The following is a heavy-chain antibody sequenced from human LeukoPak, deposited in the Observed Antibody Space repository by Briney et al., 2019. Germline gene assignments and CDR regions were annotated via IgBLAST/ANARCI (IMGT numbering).Heavy chain of an antibody. CDR2: INPNSGGT. CDR1: GYTFTGYY. V-gene: IGHV1-2*02. D-gene: IGHD2-2*02. CDR3: AGGMVPAAIPPDY. J-gene: IGHJ4*02. Sequence: ASVKVSCKASGYTFTGYYMHWVRQAPGQGLEWMGWINPNSGGTNYAQKFQGRVTMTRDTSISTAYMELSRLRSDDTAVYYCAGGMVPAAIPPDYWGQGTLVTVSS.